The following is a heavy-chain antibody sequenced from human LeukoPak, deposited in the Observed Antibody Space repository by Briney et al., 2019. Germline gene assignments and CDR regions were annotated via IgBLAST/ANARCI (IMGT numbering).Heavy chain of an antibody. CDR2: INPNSGGT. CDR1: GYTFTGYY. J-gene: IGHJ6*03. CDR3: ARLRSSTSARWRAYYYMDV. D-gene: IGHD2-2*01. V-gene: IGHV1-2*02. Sequence: ASVKVSCKASGYTFTGYYMHWVRQAPGQGLERMGWINPNSGGTNYAQKFQGRVTMTRDTSISTAYMELSRLRSDDTAVYYCARLRSSTSARWRAYYYMDVWGKGTTVTVSS.